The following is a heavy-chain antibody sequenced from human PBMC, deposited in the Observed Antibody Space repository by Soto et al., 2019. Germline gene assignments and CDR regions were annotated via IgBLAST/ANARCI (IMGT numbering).Heavy chain of an antibody. CDR1: GYTFTSYG. CDR2: ISGYNGNT. CDR3: ARDGNDYGDYVYFQH. D-gene: IGHD4-17*01. Sequence: GASVKVSCKASGYTFTSYGISWVRQAPGQGLEWMGWISGYNGNTNYVQKLQGRVTMTTDTSTSTAYMELRSLRSDDTAVYYCARDGNDYGDYVYFQHWGQGTLVTVSS. V-gene: IGHV1-18*01. J-gene: IGHJ1*01.